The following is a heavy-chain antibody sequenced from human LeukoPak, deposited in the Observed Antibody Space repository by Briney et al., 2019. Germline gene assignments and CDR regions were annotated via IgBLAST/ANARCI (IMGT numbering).Heavy chain of an antibody. CDR3: AKGLMVRGVNVVFDY. CDR1: GFTFSSYA. D-gene: IGHD3-10*01. J-gene: IGHJ4*02. CDR2: ISYDGSNK. Sequence: GRSLRLSCAASGFTFSSYAMHWVRQAPGKGLEWVAVISYDGSNKYYTDSVKGRFTISRDNSKNTLYLQMNSLRAEDTDVYYCAKGLMVRGVNVVFDYWGQGTLVTVSS. V-gene: IGHV3-30-3*01.